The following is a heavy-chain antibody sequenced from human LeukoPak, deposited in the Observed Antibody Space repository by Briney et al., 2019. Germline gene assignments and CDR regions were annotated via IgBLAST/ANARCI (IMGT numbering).Heavy chain of an antibody. D-gene: IGHD2-2*02. J-gene: IGHJ3*02. CDR1: GFTFSSYG. CDR2: TSYDGSDK. Sequence: GGSLRLSCAASGFTFSSYGMHWVRQAPGKGLEWVAVTSYDGSDKYYADSMKGRFTISRDNSKNTLYLQMSSLRAEDTAVYYCAKEETYNAFDIWGQGTMVTVSS. CDR3: AKEETYNAFDI. V-gene: IGHV3-30*18.